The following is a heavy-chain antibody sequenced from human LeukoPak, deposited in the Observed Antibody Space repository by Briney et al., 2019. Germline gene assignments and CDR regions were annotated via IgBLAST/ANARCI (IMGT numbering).Heavy chain of an antibody. V-gene: IGHV1-69*04. CDR3: AIDPRGDYLLYYFDY. CDR1: GGTFSSYA. CDR2: IIPILGIA. Sequence: ASVKVSCKASGGTFSSYAISWVRQAPGQGLEWMGRIIPILGIANYAQKFQGRVTITADKSTSTAYMELSSLRSEDTAVYYCAIDPRGDYLLYYFDYWGQGTLVTVSS. D-gene: IGHD4-17*01. J-gene: IGHJ4*02.